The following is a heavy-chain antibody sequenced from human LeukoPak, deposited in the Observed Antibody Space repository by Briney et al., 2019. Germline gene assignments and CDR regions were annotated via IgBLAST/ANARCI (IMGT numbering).Heavy chain of an antibody. Sequence: GGSLRLSCAASGFTFSSYAMHWVRQAPGKGLEWVAVISYDGSNKYYADSVKGRFTISRDNSKNTLYLQMNSLRAEDTAVYYCARVKSIAVAGPYYYYGMDVWGQGTTVTVSS. D-gene: IGHD6-19*01. CDR3: ARVKSIAVAGPYYYYGMDV. J-gene: IGHJ6*02. CDR2: ISYDGSNK. CDR1: GFTFSSYA. V-gene: IGHV3-30-3*01.